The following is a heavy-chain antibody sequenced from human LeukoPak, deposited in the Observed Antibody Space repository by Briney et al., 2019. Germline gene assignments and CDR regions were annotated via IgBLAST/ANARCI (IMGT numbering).Heavy chain of an antibody. CDR1: GGSISSGNW. CDR2: IYYSGSI. D-gene: IGHD5-18*01. J-gene: IGHJ4*02. Sequence: SETLSLTCTVSGGSISSGNWWSWVRQPPGKGLEWIGYIYYSGSINYNPSLKSRVTISVDTSKNQFSLKLSSVTAADTAVYYCARCQLCFDYWGQGTLVTVSS. CDR3: ARCQLCFDY. V-gene: IGHV4-4*02.